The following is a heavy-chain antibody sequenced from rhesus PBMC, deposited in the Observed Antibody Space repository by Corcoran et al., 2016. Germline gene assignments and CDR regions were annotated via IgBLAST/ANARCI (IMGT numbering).Heavy chain of an antibody. CDR1: RYTFTDYH. D-gene: IGHD4-23*01. V-gene: IGHV1S2*01. Sequence: QVQLVQSGAEVKKPGSSVKVSCKASRYTFTDYHMLWVRQAPQQGLEWKGWINPYNGNTKYAQKFQGRVTMTRDTSTSTAYMELSSLRSEDTAVYYCAREGVYTVTMFDYWGQGVLVTVSS. CDR3: AREGVYTVTMFDY. J-gene: IGHJ4*01. CDR2: INPYNGNT.